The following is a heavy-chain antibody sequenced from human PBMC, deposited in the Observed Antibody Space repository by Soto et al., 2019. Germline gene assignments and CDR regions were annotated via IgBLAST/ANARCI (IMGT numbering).Heavy chain of an antibody. CDR2: IIPISDTA. CDR1: GGTFKNFA. V-gene: IGHV1-69*01. Sequence: QVQLVQSGGEVRKPGSSVKLSCKASGGTFKNFALSWVRQAPGQGLEWMGGIIPISDTANLAQKFQGRVTITADESTSTADMELSSLSYEDTGVYYCARGVPFTLESVIATRDYWCQGTQLTVSS. D-gene: IGHD3-16*02. CDR3: ARGVPFTLESVIATRDY. J-gene: IGHJ4*02.